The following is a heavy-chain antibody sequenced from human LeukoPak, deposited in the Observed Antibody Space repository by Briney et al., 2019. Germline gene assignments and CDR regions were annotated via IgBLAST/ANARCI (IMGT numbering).Heavy chain of an antibody. V-gene: IGHV3-21*01. D-gene: IGHD2-15*01. Sequence: GGSLRLSCEASGFNFEIYSMNWVRQAPGKGLEWVSSISSSSNFIYYADSVKGRFTISRDNAKNSLYLQMNSLRAEDTAVYYCARDGYCSGGSCYKGRFDYWGQGTLVTVSS. CDR2: ISSSSNFI. J-gene: IGHJ4*02. CDR3: ARDGYCSGGSCYKGRFDY. CDR1: GFNFEIYS.